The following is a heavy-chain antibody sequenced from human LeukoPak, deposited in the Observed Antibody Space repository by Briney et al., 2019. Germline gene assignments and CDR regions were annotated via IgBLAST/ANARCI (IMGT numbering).Heavy chain of an antibody. J-gene: IGHJ3*02. V-gene: IGHV4-59*08. D-gene: IGHD3-9*01. CDR3: ARRNILTEGEAFDI. CDR1: GGSISSYY. CDR2: IYNTRST. Sequence: SETLSLTCTVSGGSISSYYWTWIRQPPGKGLEWIGFIYNTRSTNYNPSLKSRVTISFDTSKNQFSLKLNSVTAADTAGYYCARRNILTEGEAFDIWGQGTMVTVSS.